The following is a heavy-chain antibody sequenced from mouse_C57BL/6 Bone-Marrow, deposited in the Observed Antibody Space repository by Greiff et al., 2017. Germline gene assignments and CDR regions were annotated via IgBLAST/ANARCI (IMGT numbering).Heavy chain of an antibody. CDR2: ISYSGST. D-gene: IGHD1-1*01. CDR3: ARYPDYGSSYWYFDV. CDR1: GYSITSDY. Sequence: ESGPGLAKPSQTLSLTCSVTGYSITSDYWNWIRKFPGNKLEYMGYISYSGSTYYNPSLKSRISITRDTSKNQYYLQLNSVTTEDTATYYCARYPDYGSSYWYFDVWGTGTTVTVSS. J-gene: IGHJ1*03. V-gene: IGHV3-8*01.